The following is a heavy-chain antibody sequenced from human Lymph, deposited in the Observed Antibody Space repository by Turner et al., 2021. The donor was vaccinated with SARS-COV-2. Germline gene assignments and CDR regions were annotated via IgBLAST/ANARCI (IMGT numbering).Heavy chain of an antibody. CDR1: GFTFSNYG. D-gene: IGHD2-8*01. V-gene: IGHV3-33*01. J-gene: IGHJ1*01. CDR2: IWYDGSNK. CDR3: ARDLPLYGTNSDEYFQH. Sequence: QVQLVESGGGVVQPGRSLRLSCAASGFTFSNYGMHGVRQAPGKGLEWVAVIWYDGSNKYYADSVKGRFTISRDNSKNTLYLQMNSLRAEDTAVYYCARDLPLYGTNSDEYFQHWGQGTLVTVSS.